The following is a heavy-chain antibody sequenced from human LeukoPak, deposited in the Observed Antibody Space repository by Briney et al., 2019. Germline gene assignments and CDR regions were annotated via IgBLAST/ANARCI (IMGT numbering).Heavy chain of an antibody. CDR1: GGSISSSSYY. J-gene: IGHJ5*02. CDR3: ASTYDSIP. V-gene: IGHV4-39*07. CDR2: IYYSGST. Sequence: PSETLSLTCTVSGGSISSSSYYWGWIRQPPGKGLEWIGSIYYSGSTYYNPSLKSRVTIPVDTSKNQFSLKLSSVTAADTAVYYCASTYDSIPWGQGTLVTVSS. D-gene: IGHD3-22*01.